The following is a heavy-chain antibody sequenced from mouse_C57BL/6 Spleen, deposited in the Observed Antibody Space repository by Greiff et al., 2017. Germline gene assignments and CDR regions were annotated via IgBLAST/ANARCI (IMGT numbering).Heavy chain of an antibody. D-gene: IGHD2-5*01. J-gene: IGHJ2*01. V-gene: IGHV2-9-1*01. CDR3: ARSNDSNYDD. CDR1: GFSLTSYA. CDR2: IWTGGGT. Sequence: QVQLQQSGPGLVAPSQSLSITCTVSGFSLTSYAISWVRQPPGKGLEWLGVIWTGGGTNYNSALKSRLSISKDNTKGQVFLRRNSPETYAAARYYWARSNDSNYDDWGQGTTLTVSS.